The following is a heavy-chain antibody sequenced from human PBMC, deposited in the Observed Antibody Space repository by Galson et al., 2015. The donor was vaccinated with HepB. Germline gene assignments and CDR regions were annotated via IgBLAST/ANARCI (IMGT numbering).Heavy chain of an antibody. J-gene: IGHJ5*02. CDR1: GFTFSSYS. Sequence: SLRLSCAASGFTFSSYSMSWVRQAPGKGLEWASYISNTASTIYYADSVKGRFTMSRDNANSSVDLQMNNLRAEDTAVYYCARVPRFLKWLNGDWFDPWG. V-gene: IGHV3-48*03. CDR2: ISNTASTI. CDR3: ARVPRFLKWLNGDWFDP. D-gene: IGHD3-3*01.